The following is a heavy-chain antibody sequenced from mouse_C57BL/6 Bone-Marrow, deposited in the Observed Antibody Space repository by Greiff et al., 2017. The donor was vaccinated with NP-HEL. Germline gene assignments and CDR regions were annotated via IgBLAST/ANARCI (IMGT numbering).Heavy chain of an antibody. V-gene: IGHV7-1*01. CDR1: GFTFSDFY. D-gene: IGHD1-1*01. J-gene: IGHJ1*03. Sequence: EVKVVESGGGLVQSGRSLRLSCATSGFTFSDFYMEWVRQAPGKGLEWIAASRNKANDYTTEYSASVKGRFIVSRDTSQSILYLQMNALRAEDTAIYYCARDAPYYYGSSYLWYFDVWGTGTTVTVSS. CDR2: SRNKANDYTT. CDR3: ARDAPYYYGSSYLWYFDV.